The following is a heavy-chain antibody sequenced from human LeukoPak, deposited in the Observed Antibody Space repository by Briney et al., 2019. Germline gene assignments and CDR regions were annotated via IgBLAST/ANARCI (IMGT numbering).Heavy chain of an antibody. CDR3: ARDFGVVILGGRVDP. V-gene: IGHV1-18*01. D-gene: IGHD3-3*01. Sequence: ASVKVSCKASGYTFTSYGISWVRQAPGQGLEWMGWISASNGNTHYAQRLQGGVTMTTDTSTSTANMELRSLRSDDTAVYYCARDFGVVILGGRVDPWGQGTLVTVSS. CDR2: ISASNGNT. CDR1: GYTFTSYG. J-gene: IGHJ5*02.